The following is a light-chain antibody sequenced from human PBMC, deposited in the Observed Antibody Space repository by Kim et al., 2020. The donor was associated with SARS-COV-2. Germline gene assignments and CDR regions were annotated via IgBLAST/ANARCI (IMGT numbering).Light chain of an antibody. J-gene: IGLJ3*02. Sequence: QPVLTQPPSASASLGASVTLTCTLRSGYNNYKVDWYQQRPGKGPRFVMRVGTGGIVGSKGDGIPDRLSVLGSGLNRYLTIKNIQEEDESDYHCGADHGSGSTGVFGGGTQLTVL. CDR3: GADHGSGSTGV. V-gene: IGLV9-49*01. CDR2: VGTGGIVG. CDR1: SGYNNYK.